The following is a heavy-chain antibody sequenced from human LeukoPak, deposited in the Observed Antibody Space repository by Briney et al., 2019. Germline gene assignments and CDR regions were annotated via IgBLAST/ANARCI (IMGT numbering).Heavy chain of an antibody. V-gene: IGHV3-21*01. CDR3: ARGTDGYKPGGFDP. J-gene: IGHJ5*02. CDR2: ISSSSSYI. Sequence: GGSLRLSCAASGFTFSSYSMNWVRQAPGKGLEWVSSISSSSSYIYYADSVRGRFTISRDNAKNSLCLQMNSLRAEDTAVYYCARGTDGYKPGGFDPWGQGTLVTVSS. CDR1: GFTFSSYS. D-gene: IGHD5-24*01.